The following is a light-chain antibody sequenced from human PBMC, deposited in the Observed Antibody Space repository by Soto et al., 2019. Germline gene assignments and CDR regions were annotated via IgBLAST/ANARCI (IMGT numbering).Light chain of an antibody. CDR3: SSYTRAATYV. Sequence: QSVLTQPASMSRAPGKLITISRIGSSSDIGAYTYDSWYQQYHPGEAPKLIIYDVSHRPAGVSNRFSGSKSGNTASLTISGLQTEDEADYYCSSYTRAATYVFGTGTKVTVL. CDR2: DVS. J-gene: IGLJ1*01. V-gene: IGLV2-14*03. CDR1: SSDIGAYTY.